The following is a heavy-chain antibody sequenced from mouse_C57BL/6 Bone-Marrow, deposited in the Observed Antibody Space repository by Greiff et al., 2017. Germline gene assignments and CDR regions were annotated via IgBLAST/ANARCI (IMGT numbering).Heavy chain of an antibody. D-gene: IGHD1-1*01. V-gene: IGHV14-4*01. CDR3: TTRGDYYGSSYAGCAY. CDR2: IDPENGDT. J-gene: IGHJ3*01. Sequence: EVQLQQSGAELVRPGASVKLSCTASGFNIKDDYMHWVKQRPEQGLEWIGWIDPENGDTEYASKFQGKATITADTSSNTAYLQLSSLTSEDTAVYYCTTRGDYYGSSYAGCAYWGQGTLVTVSA. CDR1: GFNIKDDY.